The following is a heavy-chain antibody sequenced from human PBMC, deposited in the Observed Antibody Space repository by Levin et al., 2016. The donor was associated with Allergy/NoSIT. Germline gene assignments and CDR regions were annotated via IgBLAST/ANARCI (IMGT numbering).Heavy chain of an antibody. Sequence: GGSLRLSCAASGFTFSSYGMHWVRQAPGKGLEWVAVIWYDGSNKYYADSVKGRFTISRDNSKNTLYLQMNSLRAEDTAVYYCARGIAAAGTVWFDPWGQGTLVTVSS. J-gene: IGHJ5*02. CDR3: ARGIAAAGTVWFDP. CDR2: IWYDGSNK. D-gene: IGHD6-13*01. V-gene: IGHV3-33*01. CDR1: GFTFSSYG.